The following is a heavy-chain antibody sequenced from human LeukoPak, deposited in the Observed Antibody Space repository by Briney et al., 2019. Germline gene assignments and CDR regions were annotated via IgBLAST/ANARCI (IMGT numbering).Heavy chain of an antibody. D-gene: IGHD3-9*01. CDR3: ARDHTLRYFDSGAYCYYGMDV. J-gene: IGHJ6*02. CDR1: GGSVSSGSYY. Sequence: SETLSLTCTVSGGSVSSGSYYWSWIRQPPGKGLEWIGYIYYSGSTNYNPSLKSRVTISVDTSKNQFSLKLSSVTAADTAVYYCARDHTLRYFDSGAYCYYGMDVWGQGTTVTVSS. V-gene: IGHV4-61*01. CDR2: IYYSGST.